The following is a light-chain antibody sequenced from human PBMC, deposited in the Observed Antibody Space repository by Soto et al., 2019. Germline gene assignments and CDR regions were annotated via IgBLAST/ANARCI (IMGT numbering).Light chain of an antibody. CDR2: GAS. J-gene: IGKJ1*01. V-gene: IGKV3-20*01. CDR1: QSVSSSY. Sequence: EIVLTQSPGTLSLSPGERATLSCRASQSVSSSYLAWYQQRPGQAPRPLIYGASSRAIGIPDRFSGSGSGTNFTLTISRLEPVDVAVYYCQQYGSSPWTFGQGTKVEIK. CDR3: QQYGSSPWT.